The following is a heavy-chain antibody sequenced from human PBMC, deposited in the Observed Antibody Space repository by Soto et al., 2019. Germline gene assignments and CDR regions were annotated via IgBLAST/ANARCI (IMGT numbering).Heavy chain of an antibody. V-gene: IGHV1-18*01. CDR1: GYTFTSYG. J-gene: IGHJ4*02. CDR2: ISAYNGNT. Sequence: ASVKVSCKASGYTFTSYGTSWVRQAPGQGLEWMGWISAYNGNTNYAQKLQGRVTMTTDTSTSTAYMELRSLRSDDTAVYYCARDNIVVVTAMKPLDYWGQGTLVTVSS. D-gene: IGHD2-21*02. CDR3: ARDNIVVVTAMKPLDY.